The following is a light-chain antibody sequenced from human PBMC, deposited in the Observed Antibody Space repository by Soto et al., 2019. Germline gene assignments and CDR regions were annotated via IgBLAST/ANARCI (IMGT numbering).Light chain of an antibody. CDR1: SSDVGGYNY. CDR3: SSCTTSNTVI. V-gene: IGLV2-14*01. Sequence: QSALTQPASVSGSPGQSITISCTGTSSDVGGYNYVSWYQQYSGKAPKLMIYQVSNRPSGVSDRFSGSKSANTASLTISGLQAEDEADYYCSSCTTSNTVIFGGGTKVTVL. J-gene: IGLJ2*01. CDR2: QVS.